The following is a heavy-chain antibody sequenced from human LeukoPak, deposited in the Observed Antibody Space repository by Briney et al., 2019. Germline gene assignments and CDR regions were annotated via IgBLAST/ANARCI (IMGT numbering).Heavy chain of an antibody. Sequence: ASVKVSCKASGYTFITYYIHWVRQAPGLRPEWMGIMNPYGGRTTYAQKFQGRLTVTSDTSTSPAYLDLSSLTSEDTAVYYCARGSISSAHSGYGDAFDIWGQGTMVTVSS. J-gene: IGHJ3*02. CDR1: GYTFITYY. CDR2: MNPYGGRT. CDR3: ARGSISSAHSGYGDAFDI. V-gene: IGHV1-46*03. D-gene: IGHD5-12*01.